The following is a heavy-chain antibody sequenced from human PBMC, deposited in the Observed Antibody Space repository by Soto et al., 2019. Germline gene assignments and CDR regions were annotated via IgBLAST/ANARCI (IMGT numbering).Heavy chain of an antibody. CDR1: SDSISSSNW. Sequence: SETLSLTCAVPSDSISSSNWWSWVRQPPGKGLEWIGEIYHSGSTNYNPSLKSRVTISVDKSKNQFSLNLSSVTAADTAVYYCARTTVTTNYYYYYMDVWGKGTTVTVSS. V-gene: IGHV4-4*02. D-gene: IGHD4-17*01. CDR2: IYHSGST. CDR3: ARTTVTTNYYYYYMDV. J-gene: IGHJ6*03.